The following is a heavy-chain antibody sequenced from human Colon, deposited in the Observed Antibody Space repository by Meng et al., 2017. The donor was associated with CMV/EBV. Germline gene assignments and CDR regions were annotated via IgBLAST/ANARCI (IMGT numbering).Heavy chain of an antibody. CDR2: IYSGGST. V-gene: IGHV3-53*05. Sequence: GGSLRLSCAASGFTVSSNYMSWVRQAPGKGLEWVSVIYSGGSTYYADSVKGRFTISRDNSKNTLYLQMNSLRAEDTAVYYCARVGFGELWENWFDPWGQGTLVTVSS. D-gene: IGHD3-10*01. CDR1: GFTVSSNY. J-gene: IGHJ5*02. CDR3: ARVGFGELWENWFDP.